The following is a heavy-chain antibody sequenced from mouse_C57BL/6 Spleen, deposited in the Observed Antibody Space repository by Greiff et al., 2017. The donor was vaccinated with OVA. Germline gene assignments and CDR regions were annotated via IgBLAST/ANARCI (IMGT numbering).Heavy chain of an antibody. CDR3: ARQTGTGALYYAMDY. CDR2: ISSGGSYT. V-gene: IGHV5-6*01. D-gene: IGHD4-1*01. CDR1: GFTFSSYG. Sequence: EVQLQESGGDLVKPGGSLKLSCAASGFTFSSYGMSWVRQTPDKRLEWVATISSGGSYTYYPDSVKGRFTISRDNAKNTLYLQMSSLKSEDTAMYYCARQTGTGALYYAMDYWGQGTSVTVSS. J-gene: IGHJ4*01.